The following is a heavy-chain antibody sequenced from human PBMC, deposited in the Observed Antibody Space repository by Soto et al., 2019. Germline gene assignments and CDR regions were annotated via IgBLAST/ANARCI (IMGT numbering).Heavy chain of an antibody. J-gene: IGHJ4*02. V-gene: IGHV2-5*02. Sequence: QITLKESGPTLVKPTQTLTLTCTFSGFSLSTTGVGVGWIRQPPGKAPECLGLIYWDDDKRYSPSLKSRLTITKDTAKNQVVLTMTNMDPVDTATYYCAHRLCDNRCYWDVGYFDSWGQGTLVTVSS. CDR3: AHRLCDNRCYWDVGYFDS. CDR1: GFSLSTTGVG. D-gene: IGHD2-15*01. CDR2: IYWDDDK.